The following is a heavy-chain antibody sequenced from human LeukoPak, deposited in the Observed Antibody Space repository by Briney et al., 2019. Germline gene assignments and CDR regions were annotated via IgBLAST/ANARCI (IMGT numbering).Heavy chain of an antibody. D-gene: IGHD3-22*01. CDR3: ARGGDYYDSSGYNY. Sequence: SETLSLTCTVSGYSISSGYYWGWIRQPPGKGLAWIGSIYHSGSTYYNPSLKSRVTISVDTSKNQFSLKLSSVTAADTAVYYCARGGDYYDSSGYNYWGQGTLVTVSS. CDR1: GYSISSGYY. V-gene: IGHV4-38-2*02. J-gene: IGHJ4*02. CDR2: IYHSGST.